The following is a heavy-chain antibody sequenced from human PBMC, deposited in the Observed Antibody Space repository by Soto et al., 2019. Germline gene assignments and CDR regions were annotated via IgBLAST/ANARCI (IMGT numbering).Heavy chain of an antibody. D-gene: IGHD3-3*01. V-gene: IGHV3-30-3*01. CDR3: ASEAYYDFWSGYPNWFDP. CDR1: GFTFSSYA. Sequence: LRLSCASSGFTFSSYAMHWVRQAPGKGLEWVAVISYDGSNKYYADSVKGRFTISRDNSKNTLYLQMNSLRAEDTAVYYCASEAYYDFWSGYPNWFDPWGQGNLVTVS. CDR2: ISYDGSNK. J-gene: IGHJ5*02.